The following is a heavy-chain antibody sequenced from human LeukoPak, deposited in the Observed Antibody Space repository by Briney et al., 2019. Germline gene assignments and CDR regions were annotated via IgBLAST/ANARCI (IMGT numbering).Heavy chain of an antibody. Sequence: SETLSLTCTVSGGSISSSSYYWGWIRQPPGKGLEWIGSIYYSGSTYYNPSLKSRVTISVDTSKNQFSLKLSSVTAADTAVYYCARQNLAAVAGTLFDYWGQGTLVTVSS. V-gene: IGHV4-39*01. CDR1: GGSISSSSYY. D-gene: IGHD6-19*01. CDR2: IYYSGST. CDR3: ARQNLAAVAGTLFDY. J-gene: IGHJ4*02.